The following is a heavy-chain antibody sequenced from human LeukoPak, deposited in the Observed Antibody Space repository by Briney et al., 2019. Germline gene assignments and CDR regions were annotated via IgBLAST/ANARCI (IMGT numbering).Heavy chain of an antibody. CDR2: INHSGST. Sequence: SETLSLTCAVYGGSFSGYYWSWIRQPPGKGLEWIGEINHSGSTNYNPSLKSRVTISVDTSKNQFSLKLSSVTAADTAVYYCAREEQRITFGGVIVDAFDIWGQGTMVTVSS. V-gene: IGHV4-34*01. CDR3: AREEQRITFGGVIVDAFDI. CDR1: GGSFSGYY. D-gene: IGHD3-16*02. J-gene: IGHJ3*02.